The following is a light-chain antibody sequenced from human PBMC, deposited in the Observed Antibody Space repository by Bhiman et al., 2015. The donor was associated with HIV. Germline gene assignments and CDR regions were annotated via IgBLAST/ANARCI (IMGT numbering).Light chain of an antibody. CDR1: SSDVGAYNY. V-gene: IGLV2-14*03. CDR3: SSLTSSLSYV. CDR2: DVS. Sequence: QSALTQPASVSGSPGQSITISCTGTSSDVGAYNYVSWYQQHPGKAPKLVIYDVSNRPSGVSNRFSGSKSGNTASLTISGLQAEDEADYYCSSLTSSLSYVFGIGTNVTVL. J-gene: IGLJ1*01.